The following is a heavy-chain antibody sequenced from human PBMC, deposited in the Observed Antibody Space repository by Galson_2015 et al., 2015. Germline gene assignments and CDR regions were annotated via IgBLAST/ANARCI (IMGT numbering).Heavy chain of an antibody. J-gene: IGHJ4*02. V-gene: IGHV3-30*18. Sequence: SLRLSCAASGFTFSSYGMHWVRQAPGKGLEWVAVISYDGSNKYYADSVKGRFTISRDNSKNTLYLQMNSLRAEDTAVYYCAKDYYDFWSGYYFGLGHWGQGTLVTVSS. CDR3: AKDYYDFWSGYYFGLGH. CDR1: GFTFSSYG. CDR2: ISYDGSNK. D-gene: IGHD3-3*01.